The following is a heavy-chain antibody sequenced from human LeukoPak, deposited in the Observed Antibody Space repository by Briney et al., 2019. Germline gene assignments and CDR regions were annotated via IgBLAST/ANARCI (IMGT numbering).Heavy chain of an antibody. V-gene: IGHV1-69*13. CDR3: ASGTYYDFWSGYRTYYYYYMDV. CDR2: IIPIFGTA. CDR1: GGTFSSYA. J-gene: IGHJ6*03. D-gene: IGHD3-3*01. Sequence: ASVKVSCKASGGTFSSYAISWVRQAPGQGLEWMGGIIPIFGTANYAQKFQGRVTITADESTSTAYMELSSLRSEDTAVYYCASGTYYDFWSGYRTYYYYYMDVWGKGTTVTVSS.